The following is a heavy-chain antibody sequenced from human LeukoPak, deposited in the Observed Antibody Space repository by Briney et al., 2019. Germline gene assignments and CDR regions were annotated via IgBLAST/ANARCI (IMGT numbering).Heavy chain of an antibody. CDR3: ARDRGTDYYGSGSYEFDP. Sequence: GGSLRLSCAASGFTFSSYSMNWVRQAPGKGLEWVSSISSSSSYKYYADSMKGRFTISRDNAKNSLYLQMNSLRAEDTAVYYCARDRGTDYYGSGSYEFDPWGQGTLVTVSS. D-gene: IGHD3-10*01. J-gene: IGHJ5*02. CDR2: ISSSSSYK. CDR1: GFTFSSYS. V-gene: IGHV3-21*01.